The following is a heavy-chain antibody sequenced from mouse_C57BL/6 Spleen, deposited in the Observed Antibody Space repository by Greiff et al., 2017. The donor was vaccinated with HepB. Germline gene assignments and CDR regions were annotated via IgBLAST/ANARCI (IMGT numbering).Heavy chain of an antibody. J-gene: IGHJ3*01. V-gene: IGHV14-3*01. CDR3: ARADGSSRAWFAY. CDR2: IDPANGNT. Sequence: EVQLQQSVAELVRPGASVKLSCTASGFNIKNTYMHWVKQRPEQGLEWIGRIDPANGNTKYAPKFQGKATITADTSSTTAYLQLSSLTSEDTAIYCCARADGSSRAWFAYWGQGTLVTVSA. CDR1: GFNIKNTY. D-gene: IGHD1-1*01.